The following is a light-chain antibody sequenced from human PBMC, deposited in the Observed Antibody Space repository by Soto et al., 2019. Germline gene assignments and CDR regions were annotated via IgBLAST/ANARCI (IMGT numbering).Light chain of an antibody. J-gene: IGLJ1*01. V-gene: IGLV2-23*01. CDR3: CAYAATYTYV. CDR2: QGY. CDR1: SSDVGKYNL. Sequence: QSALTQPASVSGSPGQSITISCTGTSSDVGKYNLVSWYQQHPGKAPKVMILQGYKRPSGVSNRFSGSKFGDTASLTISGLQAEDEAEYYCCAYAATYTYVFGTGTKVTVL.